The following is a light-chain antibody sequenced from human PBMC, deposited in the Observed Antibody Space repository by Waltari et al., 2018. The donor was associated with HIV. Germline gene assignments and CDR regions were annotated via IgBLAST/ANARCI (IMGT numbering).Light chain of an antibody. V-gene: IGKV3-20*01. Sequence: SLSLGERATLSCRASQSVSSNYLAWYQHKPGQAPRLLIYGASSRATGIPDRFSGSGSGTDFTLTISRLEPADFAVYYCQQYGSSPRALTFGGGTKVEIK. CDR1: QSVSSNY. CDR3: QQYGSSPRALT. J-gene: IGKJ4*01. CDR2: GAS.